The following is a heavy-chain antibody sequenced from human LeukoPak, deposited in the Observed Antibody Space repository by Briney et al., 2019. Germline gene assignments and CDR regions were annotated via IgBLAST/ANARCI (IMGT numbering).Heavy chain of an antibody. V-gene: IGHV4-61*01. J-gene: IGHJ6*02. CDR3: ASLKINYYYYYYGMDV. D-gene: IGHD1-1*01. CDR2: IYYSGST. CDR1: GGSVSSGSYY. Sequence: PSETLSLTCTVSGGSVSSGSYYWSWIRQPPGKGLEWIGYIYYSGSTNYNPSLKSRVTISVDKSKNQFSLKLSSVTAADTAVYYCASLKINYYYYYYGMDVWGQGTTVTVSS.